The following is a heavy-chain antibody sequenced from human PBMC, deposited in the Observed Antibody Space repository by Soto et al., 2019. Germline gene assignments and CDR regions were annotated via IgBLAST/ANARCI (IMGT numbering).Heavy chain of an antibody. J-gene: IGHJ3*02. Sequence: SETLSLTCTVSGGSISSYYWSWIRQPPGKGLEWIGYIYYSGSTYYNPSLKSRVTISVDTSKNQFSLKLSSVTAADTAVYYCARRGQWPQYAFDIWGQGTMVTVSS. CDR2: IYYSGST. CDR1: GGSISSYY. V-gene: IGHV4-59*08. D-gene: IGHD6-19*01. CDR3: ARRGQWPQYAFDI.